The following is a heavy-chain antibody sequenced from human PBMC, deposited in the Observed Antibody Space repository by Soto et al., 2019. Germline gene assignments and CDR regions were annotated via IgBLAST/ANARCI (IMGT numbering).Heavy chain of an antibody. CDR2: ISSSGSTI. CDR1: GFTFSDYY. J-gene: IGHJ4*02. D-gene: IGHD3-16*02. Sequence: PGGSLRLSCAASGFTFSDYYMSWIRQAPGKGLEWVSYISSSGSTIYYADSVKGRFTISRDNAKNSLYLQMNSLRAEDTAEYYCARDIMITFGGVIVTGGFHYWGQGTLVTVSS. CDR3: ARDIMITFGGVIVTGGFHY. V-gene: IGHV3-11*01.